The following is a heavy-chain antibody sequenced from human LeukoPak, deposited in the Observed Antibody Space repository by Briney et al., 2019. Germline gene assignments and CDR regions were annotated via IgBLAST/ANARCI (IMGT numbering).Heavy chain of an antibody. CDR3: ARGFLGGTDQYFDS. Sequence: GGSLRLSCAVSGFTFSSYAMIWVRQAPGKGLEWVSAISGSGASTYYADSVKGRFTISRDNSKNTLYLQTNSLRAEDTAVYFCARGFLGGTDQYFDSWGQGTLVTVSS. D-gene: IGHD6-19*01. CDR1: GFTFSSYA. V-gene: IGHV3-23*01. CDR2: ISGSGAST. J-gene: IGHJ4*02.